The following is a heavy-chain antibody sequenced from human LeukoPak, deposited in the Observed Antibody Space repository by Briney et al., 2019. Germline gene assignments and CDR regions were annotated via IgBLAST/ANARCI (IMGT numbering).Heavy chain of an antibody. CDR3: ARVATGDYYDSSGPHYYYYYYMDV. D-gene: IGHD3-22*01. CDR2: ISAYNGNT. V-gene: IGHV1-18*01. Sequence: ASVTVSCKSSGYTFTIYGISWVRQAPGQGLEWMGWISAYNGNTNYAQKLQGRVTMTTDTSTSTAYMELRSLRSDDTAVYYCARVATGDYYDSSGPHYYYYYYMDVWGKGTTVTVSS. CDR1: GYTFTIYG. J-gene: IGHJ6*03.